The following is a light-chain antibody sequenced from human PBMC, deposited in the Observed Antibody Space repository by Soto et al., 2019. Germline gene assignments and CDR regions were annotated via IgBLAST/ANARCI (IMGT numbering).Light chain of an antibody. CDR2: GAS. CDR3: QPYGDSPLS. V-gene: IGKV3-20*01. Sequence: EIVWTKSPGTLYLSPGERATLSCRASQTVTSDYLAWYQQKPVQAPRLLIYGASERATGIPDRFSASGSGTDCTLAINRREHQYFAIYSCQPYGDSPLSVGGGTRVDIK. CDR1: QTVTSDY. J-gene: IGKJ4*01.